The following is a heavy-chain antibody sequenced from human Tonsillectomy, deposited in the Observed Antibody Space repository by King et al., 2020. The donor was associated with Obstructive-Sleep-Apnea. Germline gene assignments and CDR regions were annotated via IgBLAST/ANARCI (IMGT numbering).Heavy chain of an antibody. J-gene: IGHJ4*02. CDR1: GFTFSTYV. CDR3: ARNYDFWSGYYQLPCY. V-gene: IGHV3-30*04. CDR2: ISYDGSNK. Sequence: VQLVESGGGVVQPGRSLRLSCAASGFTFSTYVMHWVRQAPGKGLEWVAVISYDGSNKYYADSVKGRFTISRDNAKNTLYLQLNSLRAEDTDVYYCARNYDFWSGYYQLPCYWGQGTLVTVSS. D-gene: IGHD3-3*01.